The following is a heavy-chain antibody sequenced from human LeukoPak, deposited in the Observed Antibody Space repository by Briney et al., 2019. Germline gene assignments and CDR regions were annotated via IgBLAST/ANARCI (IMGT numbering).Heavy chain of an antibody. V-gene: IGHV3-9*01. Sequence: GGSLRLSCAASGFTFDDYAMHWVRQAPGKGLEWVSGISWNSGSIGYADSVKGRFTISRDNAKNSLYLQMNSLRAEDTALYYCAKVPRAQLVYYFDYWGQGTLVTVSS. CDR2: ISWNSGSI. CDR1: GFTFDDYA. CDR3: AKVPRAQLVYYFDY. D-gene: IGHD6-13*01. J-gene: IGHJ4*02.